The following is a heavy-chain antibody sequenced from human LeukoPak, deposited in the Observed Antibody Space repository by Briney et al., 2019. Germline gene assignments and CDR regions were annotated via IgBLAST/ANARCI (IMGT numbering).Heavy chain of an antibody. CDR2: ISGSGGST. J-gene: IGHJ4*02. CDR3: AKVSLWLQYYFDY. CDR1: GFTFSSYG. V-gene: IGHV3-23*01. D-gene: IGHD6-19*01. Sequence: GGSLRLSCAASGFTFSSYGMSWVRQAPGKGLEWVSAISGSGGSTYYADSVKGRFTISRDNSKNTLYLQMNSLRAEDTAVYYCAKVSLWLQYYFDYWGQGTLVTVSS.